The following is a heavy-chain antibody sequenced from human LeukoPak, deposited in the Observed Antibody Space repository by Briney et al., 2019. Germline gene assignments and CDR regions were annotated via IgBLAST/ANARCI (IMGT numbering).Heavy chain of an antibody. Sequence: GGSLRLSCAASGFTFSSYWMSWVRQAPGKGLEWVANIKQDGSEKYYVDSVKGRFTISRDNAKNSLYLQMNSLRAEDTAVYYCARDWGSWSYYYYYYYMDVWGKGTTVTVSS. CDR3: ARDWGSWSYYYYYYYMDV. CDR2: IKQDGSEK. CDR1: GFTFSSYW. J-gene: IGHJ6*03. V-gene: IGHV3-7*01. D-gene: IGHD6-13*01.